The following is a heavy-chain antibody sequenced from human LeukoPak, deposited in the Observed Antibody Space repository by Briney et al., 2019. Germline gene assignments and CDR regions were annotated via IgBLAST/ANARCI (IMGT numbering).Heavy chain of an antibody. Sequence: PGGSLRLSCAASGITFSSYSMNWVRQAPGKGLDWVSYISSSSSTIYYADSVKGRFTISRDNAKNSLYLQMNSLRSDDTAVYYCARVGPYSSSRYAWLDYWGQGTLVTVSS. CDR1: GITFSSYS. CDR2: ISSSSSTI. J-gene: IGHJ4*02. V-gene: IGHV3-48*01. CDR3: ARVGPYSSSRYAWLDY. D-gene: IGHD6-13*01.